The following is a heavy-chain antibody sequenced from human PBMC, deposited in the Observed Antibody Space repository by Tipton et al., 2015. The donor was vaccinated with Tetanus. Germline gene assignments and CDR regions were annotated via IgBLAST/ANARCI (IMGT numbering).Heavy chain of an antibody. CDR2: IYYIGTT. CDR3: ARVAGGGNWFDP. V-gene: IGHV4-31*03. CDR1: GASISSGANY. Sequence: TLSLTCTVSGASISSGANYWSWIRQHPGKGLDRIGYIYYIGTTSYNPSLKSRVTISVDTSKNQFSLTLSSVTAADTAVYYCARVAGGGNWFDPWGQGTLVTVSS. J-gene: IGHJ5*02. D-gene: IGHD6-25*01.